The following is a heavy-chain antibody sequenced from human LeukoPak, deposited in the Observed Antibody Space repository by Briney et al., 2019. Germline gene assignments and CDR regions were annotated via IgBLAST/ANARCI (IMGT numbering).Heavy chain of an antibody. CDR2: INHSGST. CDR1: GGSFSGYY. V-gene: IGHV4-34*01. D-gene: IGHD5-12*01. CDR3: ARGLRGGYDFLDGGGY. J-gene: IGHJ4*02. Sequence: SETLSLTCAVYGGSFSGYYWSWIRQPPGKGLEWIGEINHSGSTNYNPSLKSRVTISVDTSKNQFSLKLSPVTAADTAVYYCARGLRGGYDFLDGGGYWGQGTLVTVSS.